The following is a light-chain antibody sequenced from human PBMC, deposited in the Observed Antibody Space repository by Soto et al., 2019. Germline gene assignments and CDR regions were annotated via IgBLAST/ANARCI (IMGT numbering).Light chain of an antibody. Sequence: DIQMTQSPSSLSASVGDRITITCRASRSISNYLNWYQQKPGKAPNLLIYAASSLQSGVPSRFSGSGSRTDFTLTISSLQPEDFATYYCQQRFSTPRTFGQGTKVEIK. V-gene: IGKV1-39*01. J-gene: IGKJ1*01. CDR1: RSISNY. CDR2: AAS. CDR3: QQRFSTPRT.